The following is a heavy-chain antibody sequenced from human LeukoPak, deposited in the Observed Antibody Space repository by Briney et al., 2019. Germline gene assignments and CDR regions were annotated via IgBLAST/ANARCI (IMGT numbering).Heavy chain of an antibody. J-gene: IGHJ6*02. CDR2: INHSGST. CDR3: ARVLRFFPVYYYYGMDV. Sequence: KTSGTLSLTCTVSGGSVSSGSYYWSWIRQPPGKGLEWIGEINHSGSTNYNPSLKSRVTISVDTSKNQFSLKLCSVTAADTAVYYCARVLRFFPVYYYYGMDVWGQGTTVTVSS. V-gene: IGHV4-39*07. D-gene: IGHD3-3*01. CDR1: GGSVSSGSYY.